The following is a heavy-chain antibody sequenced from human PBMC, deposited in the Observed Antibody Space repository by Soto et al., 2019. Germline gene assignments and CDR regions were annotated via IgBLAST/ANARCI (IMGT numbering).Heavy chain of an antibody. J-gene: IGHJ6*02. D-gene: IGHD1-7*01. CDR3: ARDRGTGTPNYYYYGMDV. CDR2: IYTSGST. CDR1: GGSISSYY. Sequence: SETLSLTCTVSGGSISSYYWSWIRQPAGKGLEWIGRIYTSGSTNYNPSLKSRVTMSVDTSKNQFSLKLSSVTAADTAVYYCARDRGTGTPNYYYYGMDVWSQGTTVTVSS. V-gene: IGHV4-4*07.